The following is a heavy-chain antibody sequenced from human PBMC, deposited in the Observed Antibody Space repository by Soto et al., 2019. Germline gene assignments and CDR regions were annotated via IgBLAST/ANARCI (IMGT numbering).Heavy chain of an antibody. CDR3: ARGHAVITSYYYYGMDV. J-gene: IGHJ6*02. CDR1: GGSISSISDY. Sequence: SETLSLTCTVSGGSISSISDYWGWIRQPPGKGLEWIGSMYYSGSAYYNPSLERRVTISVDTSKNQFSLKLSSVTAADTAVYYCARGHAVITSYYYYGMDVWGQGTTVTVSS. V-gene: IGHV4-39*01. CDR2: MYYSGSA. D-gene: IGHD3-22*01.